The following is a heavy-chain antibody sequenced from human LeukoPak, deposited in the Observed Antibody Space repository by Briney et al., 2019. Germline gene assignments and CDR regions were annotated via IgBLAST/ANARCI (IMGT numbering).Heavy chain of an antibody. J-gene: IGHJ5*02. V-gene: IGHV4-34*01. D-gene: IGHD6-13*01. Sequence: TSETLSLTCAVYGGSFSGYYWSWIRQPPGKGLEWIGEINHRGSTNYNPSLKSRVTISVDTSKNQFSLKLSSVTAADTAVYYCARGAGYSSSWYWFDPWGQGTLVTVSS. CDR3: ARGAGYSSSWYWFDP. CDR1: GGSFSGYY. CDR2: INHRGST.